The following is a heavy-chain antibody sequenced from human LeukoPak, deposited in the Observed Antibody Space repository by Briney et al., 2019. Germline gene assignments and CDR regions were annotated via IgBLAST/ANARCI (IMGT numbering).Heavy chain of an antibody. Sequence: GASVKVSCKASGYTFTSYYIHWVRQAPGQGPEWMGRINPDSGDTKYGQNFQGRVTLTRYTSISTAYMELSSLRSDDTAVYYCARDPSDSRYYDHWGQGTLVTVSS. J-gene: IGHJ5*02. CDR3: ARDPSDSRYYDH. D-gene: IGHD2-8*01. CDR1: GYTFTSYY. CDR2: INPDSGDT. V-gene: IGHV1-2*06.